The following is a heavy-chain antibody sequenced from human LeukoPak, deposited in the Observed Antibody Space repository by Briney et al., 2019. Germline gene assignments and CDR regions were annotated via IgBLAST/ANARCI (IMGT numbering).Heavy chain of an antibody. D-gene: IGHD3-22*01. CDR3: AIDSSGYYSIPTYYFDY. Sequence: SVKVSCKASGGTFSSYAISWVRQAPGQGLEWMGRIIPILGIANYAQKFQGRVTITADESTSTAYMELSSLRSEDTAVYYCAIDSSGYYSIPTYYFDYWGQGTLVTVSS. CDR2: IIPILGIA. CDR1: GGTFSSYA. V-gene: IGHV1-69*04. J-gene: IGHJ4*02.